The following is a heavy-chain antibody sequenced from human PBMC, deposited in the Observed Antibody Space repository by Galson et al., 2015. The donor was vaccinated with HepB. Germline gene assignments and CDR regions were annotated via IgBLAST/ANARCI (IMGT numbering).Heavy chain of an antibody. CDR1: GFTFTTYA. CDR3: ARGSEYFDY. Sequence: SCAASGFTFTTYAMHWVRQAPGQRLEWMGWINPGNGNTKYSQTFQGRVTITEYTSASTVYMELSSLTSADTAVYYCARGSEYFDYWGQGAPVTVSS. CDR2: INPGNGNT. J-gene: IGHJ4*02. D-gene: IGHD6-19*01. V-gene: IGHV1-3*01.